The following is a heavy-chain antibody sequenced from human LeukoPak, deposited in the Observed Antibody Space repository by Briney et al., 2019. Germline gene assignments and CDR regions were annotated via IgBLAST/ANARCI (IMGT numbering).Heavy chain of an antibody. CDR1: GFTFSSYS. CDR2: ISSSSITI. V-gene: IGHV3-48*04. CDR3: ARDRGGSYSAIDY. J-gene: IGHJ4*02. Sequence: GGSLRLSCAASGFTFSSYSLNWVRQAPGKGLEWVSFISSSSITIYYADSVKGRFTISRDNAEKSLYLQMNSLRAEDTAVYYCARDRGGSYSAIDYWGKGTLVTVSS. D-gene: IGHD2-15*01.